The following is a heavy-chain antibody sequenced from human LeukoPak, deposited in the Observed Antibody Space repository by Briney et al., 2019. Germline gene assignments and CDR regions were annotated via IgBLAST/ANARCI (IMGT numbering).Heavy chain of an antibody. Sequence: PGGSLRLSCTASGFTFSTYTMNWVRQAPGKGLEWVSSISGSSSSISYADSLKGRLTISRDNAKNSLYLQMNGLRVEDTAVYYCARNFWTSXYMXVWGKGTTVT. D-gene: IGHD3/OR15-3a*01. CDR2: ISGSSSSI. J-gene: IGHJ6*03. V-gene: IGHV3-21*01. CDR1: GFTFSTYT. CDR3: ARNFWTSXYMXV.